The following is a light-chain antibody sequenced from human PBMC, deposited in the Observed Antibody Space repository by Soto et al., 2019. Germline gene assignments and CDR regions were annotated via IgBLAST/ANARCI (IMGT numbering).Light chain of an antibody. J-gene: IGLJ2*01. CDR2: DTS. CDR1: TGTVTSGHY. CDR3: LLSYSGVVV. V-gene: IGLV7-46*01. Sequence: QAVVTQEPSLTVPPGGTMILTCGSSTGTVTSGHYPYWFQQKPGQAPRTLIYDTSNKQSWTPARFSGSLLWGKAALTLSGAQPEDEADYYCLLSYSGVVVIGGGTKLTVL.